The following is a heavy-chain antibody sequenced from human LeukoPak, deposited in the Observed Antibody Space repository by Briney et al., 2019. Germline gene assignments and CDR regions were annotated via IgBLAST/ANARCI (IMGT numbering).Heavy chain of an antibody. V-gene: IGHV3-21*01. Sequence: GGSLRLSCAASGFTLRSYSMNWVRQAPGKGLEWVSSISSSSSYIYYADSVKGRFTISRDNAKNSLYLQMNSLRAEDTAVYYCARALHSGFDIWGQGTMVTVSS. CDR3: ARALHSGFDI. J-gene: IGHJ3*02. CDR2: ISSSSSYI. CDR1: GFTLRSYS. D-gene: IGHD1-1*01.